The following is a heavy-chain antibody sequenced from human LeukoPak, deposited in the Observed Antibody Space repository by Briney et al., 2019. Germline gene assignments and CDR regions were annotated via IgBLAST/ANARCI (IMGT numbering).Heavy chain of an antibody. Sequence: GGSLRLSCAASGFTFSSFSMNWVRQAPGKGLEWVSYISSTSSTIYYADSVKGRFTISRDNAKNSLYLQMNSLRAEDTAVYYCARAHPGDYSDFQFDYWGQGTLVTVSS. CDR1: GFTFSSFS. D-gene: IGHD4-11*01. CDR2: ISSTSSTI. V-gene: IGHV3-48*01. J-gene: IGHJ4*02. CDR3: ARAHPGDYSDFQFDY.